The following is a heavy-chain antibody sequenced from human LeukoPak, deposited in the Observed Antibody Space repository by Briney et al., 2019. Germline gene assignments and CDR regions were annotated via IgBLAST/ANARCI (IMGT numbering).Heavy chain of an antibody. J-gene: IGHJ5*02. D-gene: IGHD1-26*01. CDR3: ARFPWDPRPGWSDP. V-gene: IGHV1-2*02. CDR1: GYTFTGYD. CDR2: INPNSGGT. Sequence: ASVKVSCKASGYTFTGYDMHWVRQAPGQGLEWMGWINPNSGGTNYAQRFQGRVTMTRDTSISTAYMELSRLRSDDTAVYYCARFPWDPRPGWSDPWGPGTLVPVPP.